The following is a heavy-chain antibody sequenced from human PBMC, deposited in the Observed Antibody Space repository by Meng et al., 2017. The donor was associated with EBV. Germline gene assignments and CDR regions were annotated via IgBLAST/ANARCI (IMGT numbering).Heavy chain of an antibody. CDR3: AKGADLAAAGTFWFDP. CDR2: INPNSGGT. J-gene: IGHJ5*02. Sequence: QVQLVQSGAEVKKPGASVKVSCKASGYTFTGYYMHWVRQAPGQGLEWMGRINPNSGGTNYAQKFQGRVTMTRDTSISTAYTELSRLRSDDTAVYYCAKGADLAAAGTFWFDPWGQGTLVTVSS. CDR1: GYTFTGYY. V-gene: IGHV1-2*06. D-gene: IGHD6-13*01.